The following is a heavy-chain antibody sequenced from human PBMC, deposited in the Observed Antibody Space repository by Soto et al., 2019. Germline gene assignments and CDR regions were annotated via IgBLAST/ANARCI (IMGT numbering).Heavy chain of an antibody. CDR2: IWYDGSNK. D-gene: IGHD2-15*01. J-gene: IGHJ5*02. CDR1: GFTFSSYG. CDR3: VRGGGGGLFDP. V-gene: IGHV3-33*01. Sequence: SLRISGAASGFTFSSYGMHWVRQAPGKGLEWVAVIWYDGSNKYYADSVKGRFTISRDNAKRSLYLQMMSLTAEDTAIYYCVRGGGGGLFDPWGQGTMVTVSS.